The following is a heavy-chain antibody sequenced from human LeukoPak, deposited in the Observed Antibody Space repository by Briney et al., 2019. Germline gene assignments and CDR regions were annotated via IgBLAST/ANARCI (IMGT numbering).Heavy chain of an antibody. CDR1: GFTFSNYA. V-gene: IGHV3-23*01. D-gene: IGHD4-23*01. Sequence: PGGSLRLSCAASGFTFSNYAMNWVRQAPGKGLEWVSGISGSGGSTYYADSVKGRFTISRDNSKNTLYLQMNSLRAEDTAVFYCARDLNGGISNYFDYWGQGTLVTVSS. J-gene: IGHJ4*02. CDR2: ISGSGGST. CDR3: ARDLNGGISNYFDY.